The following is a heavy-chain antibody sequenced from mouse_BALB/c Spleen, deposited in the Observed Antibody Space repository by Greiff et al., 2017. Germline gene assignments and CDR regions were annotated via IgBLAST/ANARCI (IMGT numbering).Heavy chain of an antibody. J-gene: IGHJ1*01. CDR2: IWGDGST. CDR3: AREGKYGNPWYFDV. CDR1: GFSLTGYG. D-gene: IGHD2-10*02. V-gene: IGHV2-6-7*01. Sequence: QVQLKESGPGLVAPSQSLSITCTVSGFSLTGYGVNWVRQPPGKGLEWLGMIWGDGSTDYNSALKSRLSISKDNSKSQVFLKMNSLQTDDTARYYCAREGKYGNPWYFDVWGAGTTVTVSS.